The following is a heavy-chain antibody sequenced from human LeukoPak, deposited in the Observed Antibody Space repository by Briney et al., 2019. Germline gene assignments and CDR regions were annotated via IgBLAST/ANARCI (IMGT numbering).Heavy chain of an antibody. CDR3: ASSSGWYIGSWFDP. CDR1: GFTFSTYS. Sequence: GGSLRLSCAASGFTFSTYSINWVRQAPGKGLEWVSSISSGSSYIYYADSVKGRFTISRDNAKNSLYLQMNSLRAEDTAVYYCASSSGWYIGSWFDPWGQGTLVTVSS. CDR2: ISSGSSYI. D-gene: IGHD6-19*01. J-gene: IGHJ5*02. V-gene: IGHV3-21*01.